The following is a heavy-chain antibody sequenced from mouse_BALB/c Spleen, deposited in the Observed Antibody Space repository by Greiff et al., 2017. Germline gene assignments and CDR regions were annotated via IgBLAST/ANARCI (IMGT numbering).Heavy chain of an antibody. CDR2: SRNKANDYTT. V-gene: IGHV7-1*02. D-gene: IGHD4-1*01. J-gene: IGHJ1*01. CDR1: GFTFSDFY. Sequence: EVNVVESGGGLVQPGGSLRLSCATSGFTFSDFYMEWVRQPPGKRLEWIAASRNKANDYTTEYSASVKGRFIVSRDTSQSILYLQMNALRAEDTAIYYCARDAAWDGYFDVWGAGTTVTVSS. CDR3: ARDAAWDGYFDV.